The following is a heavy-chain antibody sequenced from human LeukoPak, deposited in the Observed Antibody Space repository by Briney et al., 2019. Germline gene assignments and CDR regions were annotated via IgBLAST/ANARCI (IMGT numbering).Heavy chain of an antibody. V-gene: IGHV4-61*05. CDR1: GGSISSSSYY. CDR2: IYYSGST. J-gene: IGHJ5*02. D-gene: IGHD2-2*01. CDR3: ARVVPAAIGNWFDP. Sequence: SEALSLTCTVSGGSISSSSYYWGWIRQPPGKGLEWIGYIYYSGSTNYNPSLKSRVTISVDTSKNQFSLKLSSVTAADTAVYYCARVVPAAIGNWFDPWGQGTLVTVSS.